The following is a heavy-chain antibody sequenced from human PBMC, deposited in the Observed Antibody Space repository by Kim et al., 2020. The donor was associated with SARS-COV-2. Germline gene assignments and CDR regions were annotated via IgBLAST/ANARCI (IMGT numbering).Heavy chain of an antibody. V-gene: IGHV3-30*04. CDR3: ARERSYYGSGSYRGTFDY. D-gene: IGHD3-10*01. CDR2: ISYDGSNK. Sequence: GGSLRLSCAASGFTFSSYAMHWVRQAPGKGLEWVAVISYDGSNKYYADSVKGRFTISRDNSKNTLYLQMNSLRAEDTAVYYCARERSYYGSGSYRGTFDYWGQGTLVTVSS. CDR1: GFTFSSYA. J-gene: IGHJ4*02.